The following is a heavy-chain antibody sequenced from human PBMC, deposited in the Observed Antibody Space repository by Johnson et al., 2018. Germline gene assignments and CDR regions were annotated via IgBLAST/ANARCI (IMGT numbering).Heavy chain of an antibody. D-gene: IGHD3-16*01. J-gene: IGHJ6*03. CDR1: GFTFSSYG. V-gene: IGHV3-30*18. Sequence: QVQLVQSGGGVVQPGRSXRLSCAASGFTFSSYGMHWVRQAPGQGLEWVAFISYDGSNKYYPDSVKGRFTISRDNSKNTLHLQMNSPRAEDTAVYYCAKGLVMIGAYYMDVWGKGTTVTVSS. CDR3: AKGLVMIGAYYMDV. CDR2: ISYDGSNK.